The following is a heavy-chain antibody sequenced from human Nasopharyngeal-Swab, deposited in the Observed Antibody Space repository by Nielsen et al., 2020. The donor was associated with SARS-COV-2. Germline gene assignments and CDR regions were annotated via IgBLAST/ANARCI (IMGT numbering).Heavy chain of an antibody. CDR3: ARIKRYSSSSGADYYYGMDV. CDR2: IFSNDEK. Sequence: RQAPGKALEWLAHIFSNDEKSYSTSLKSRLTISKDTSESQVVLTMTNMDPVDTATYYCARIKRYSSSSGADYYYGMDVWGQGTTVTVSS. J-gene: IGHJ6*02. V-gene: IGHV2-26*01. D-gene: IGHD6-6*01.